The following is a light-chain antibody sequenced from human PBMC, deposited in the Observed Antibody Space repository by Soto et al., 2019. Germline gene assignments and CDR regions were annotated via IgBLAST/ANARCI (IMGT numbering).Light chain of an antibody. V-gene: IGKV3-20*01. CDR2: GTS. Sequence: EIVLTQSPGTLSVSPGERATLSCRASQTISSDYLAWYQQKPGQAPSLLIYGTSSMATGIPDRFSGSGSGTDFTLTISRLEPEESAIDYCQQYGSWTFGQGTKVEIK. CDR1: QTISSDY. CDR3: QQYGSWT. J-gene: IGKJ1*01.